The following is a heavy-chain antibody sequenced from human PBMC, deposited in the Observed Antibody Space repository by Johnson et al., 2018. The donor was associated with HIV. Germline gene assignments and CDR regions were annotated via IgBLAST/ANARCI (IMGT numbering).Heavy chain of an antibody. D-gene: IGHD6-13*01. CDR2: MSWNSGSI. J-gene: IGHJ3*02. V-gene: IGHV3-9*01. CDR3: ARDPGYSSFDS. Sequence: EVQLVESGGGLVQPGGSLRLSCAASGFTFDDYAMHWVRQAPGKGLEWVSGMSWNSGSIGYADSVKGRFTISRDNAENSLYLQMSSLRAEDTAVYYCARDPGYSSFDSWGQGAMVIVSS. CDR1: GFTFDDYA.